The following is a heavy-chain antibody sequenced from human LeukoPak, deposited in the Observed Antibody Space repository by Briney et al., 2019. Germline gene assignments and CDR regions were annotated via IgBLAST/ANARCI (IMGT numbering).Heavy chain of an antibody. CDR2: FSFSENV. D-gene: IGHD2-2*01. Sequence: SETLSLTCTVSGGSITTYYWSWIRQPPGNGLEWIEDFSFSENVDYNPSLKSRVTISMGTPKNQFSLKLDSVTAADTAVYYCARRRTTGLSGYLDVWGKGTTVTVSS. J-gene: IGHJ6*03. CDR1: GGSITTYY. CDR3: ARRRTTGLSGYLDV. V-gene: IGHV4-59*08.